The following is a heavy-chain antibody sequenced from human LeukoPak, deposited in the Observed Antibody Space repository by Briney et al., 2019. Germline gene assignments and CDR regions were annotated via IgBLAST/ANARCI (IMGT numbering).Heavy chain of an antibody. CDR2: ISGDGGNT. J-gene: IGHJ4*02. CDR1: GFTFSNYG. CDR3: ARGPWSGWSRVDY. Sequence: GGSLRLSCAASGFTFSNYGMCWVRQAPGKGLEWVSLISGDGGNTYYPDSVKGRFTISRDNSKNTLYLQMNSLRAEDTAVYYCARGPWSGWSRVDYWGQGTLVTVSS. V-gene: IGHV3-23*01. D-gene: IGHD6-19*01.